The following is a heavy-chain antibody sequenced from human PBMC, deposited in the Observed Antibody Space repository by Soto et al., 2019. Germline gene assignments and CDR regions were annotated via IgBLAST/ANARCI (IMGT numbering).Heavy chain of an antibody. CDR2: INPSCGTT. CDR3: AREVLIDLNYFDY. D-gene: IGHD2-21*01. V-gene: IGHV1-46*01. CDR1: GYTFTNYH. J-gene: IGHJ4*02. Sequence: ASVKVSCKASGYTFTNYHIHWVRQAPEDGLEWMGRINPSCGTTIYAQKFHGRVTMTRDTSTSTVYMELSSLRSEDTAVYYCAREVLIDLNYFDYWGQGALVTVSS.